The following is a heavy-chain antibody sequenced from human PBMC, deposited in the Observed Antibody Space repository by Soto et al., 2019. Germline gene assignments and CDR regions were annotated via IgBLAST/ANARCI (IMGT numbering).Heavy chain of an antibody. J-gene: IGHJ3*02. CDR3: AREMGIIYDFGSGPDDAFDI. D-gene: IGHD3-3*01. CDR2: ISAYNGNT. Sequence: ASGKVSCKASGYTFTSYGISWVRQAPGQGLEWMGWISAYNGNTNYAQKLQGRVTMTTDTSTSTAYMELRSLRSDDTAVYYCAREMGIIYDFGSGPDDAFDIWGQGTMVTVSS. V-gene: IGHV1-18*01. CDR1: GYTFTSYG.